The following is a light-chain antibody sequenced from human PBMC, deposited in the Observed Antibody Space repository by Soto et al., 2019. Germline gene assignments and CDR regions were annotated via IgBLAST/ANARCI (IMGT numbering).Light chain of an antibody. CDR2: EVN. J-gene: IGLJ1*01. Sequence: QSALAQPPSASGSPGQSVTISCTGTSSDVGGYIYVSWYQQHPGKVPKLMIYEVNKRPSGVPDRFSGSRSGNTASLTVSGLQTEDEADYYCSSYAGSNYVFGTGTKVTVL. CDR3: SSYAGSNYV. V-gene: IGLV2-8*01. CDR1: SSDVGGYIY.